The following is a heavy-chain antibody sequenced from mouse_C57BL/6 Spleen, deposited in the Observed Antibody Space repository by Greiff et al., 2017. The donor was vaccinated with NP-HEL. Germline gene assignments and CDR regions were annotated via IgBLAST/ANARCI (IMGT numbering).Heavy chain of an antibody. CDR2: ISYSGST. D-gene: IGHD2-4*01. J-gene: IGHJ1*03. Sequence: VQLKQSGPGMVKPSQSLSLTCTVTGYSITSGYDWHWIRHFPGNKLEWMGYISYSGSTNYNPSLKSRISITHDTSKNHFFLKLNSVTTEDTATYYCARFYYDYVYWYFDVWGTGTTVTVSS. CDR1: GYSITSGYD. CDR3: ARFYYDYVYWYFDV. V-gene: IGHV3-1*01.